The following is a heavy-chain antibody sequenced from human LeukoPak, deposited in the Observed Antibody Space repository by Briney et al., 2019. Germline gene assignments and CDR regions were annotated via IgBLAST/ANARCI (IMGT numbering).Heavy chain of an antibody. V-gene: IGHV4-39*07. Sequence: SETLSLTCTVSGGSISSSSYYWGWIRQPPGKGLEWIGSIYYSGSTYYNPSLKSRVTISVDTSKNQFSLKLSSVTAADTAVYYCARVRTTVGYYYMDVWGKGTTVTISS. D-gene: IGHD4-23*01. CDR2: IYYSGST. CDR1: GGSISSSSYY. J-gene: IGHJ6*03. CDR3: ARVRTTVGYYYMDV.